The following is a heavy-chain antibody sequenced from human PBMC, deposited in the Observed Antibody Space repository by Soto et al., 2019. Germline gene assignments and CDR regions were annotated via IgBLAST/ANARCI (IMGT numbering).Heavy chain of an antibody. CDR1: GGSISSSSYY. CDR2: IYYSGST. J-gene: IGHJ5*02. D-gene: IGHD6-13*01. CDR3: ARSPIAAAGTNWFDP. V-gene: IGHV4-39*01. Sequence: PSETLSLTCTVSGGSISSSSYYWGWIRQPPGKGLEWIGSIYYSGSTYYNPSLKSRVTISVDTSKNQFSLKLSSVTAADTAVYYCARSPIAAAGTNWFDPWGQGTLVTVS.